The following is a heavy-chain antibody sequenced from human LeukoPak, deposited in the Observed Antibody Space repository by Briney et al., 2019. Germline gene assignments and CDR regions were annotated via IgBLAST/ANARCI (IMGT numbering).Heavy chain of an antibody. V-gene: IGHV3-74*01. J-gene: IGHJ3*02. CDR1: GFTLRNYL. CDR2: INIDDTNP. Sequence: GGSLRLSCAASGFTLRNYLMHWVRHAPGKGLVLFSRINIDDTNPYADSVNGRFTISRDNPKNTMYLQMNSLRAEDTAVYFCGRGGDGIDNWGQGTTVIVSS. CDR3: GRGGDGIDN.